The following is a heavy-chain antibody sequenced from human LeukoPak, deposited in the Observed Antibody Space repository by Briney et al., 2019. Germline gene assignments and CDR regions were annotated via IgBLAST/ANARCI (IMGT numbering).Heavy chain of an antibody. V-gene: IGHV4-59*01. CDR1: RGSIRGYY. D-gene: IGHD3-10*01. Sequence: SETLSLTCSFSRGSIRGYYWSWIRQPPGKGLEWIGYISYSGSTIYNPSLMSRVTISVDTSKSLFSLRLTSVTAADTVMYWSARDYHTSGRGNAFDIWGQGTMVTVSS. J-gene: IGHJ3*02. CDR2: ISYSGST. CDR3: ARDYHTSGRGNAFDI.